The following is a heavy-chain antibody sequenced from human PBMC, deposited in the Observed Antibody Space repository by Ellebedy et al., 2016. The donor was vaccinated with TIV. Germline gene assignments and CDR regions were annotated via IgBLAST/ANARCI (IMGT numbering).Heavy chain of an antibody. Sequence: LETLSLTCTVSGGSFSTYYWSWIRQPPGKGLEWIGHIFYSEATNYNPSLKSRVTISSDTSTNQFSLKLTSVTAADTAVYYCARGGIGVAADSWGQGTLVTVSS. CDR3: ARGGIGVAADS. J-gene: IGHJ4*02. CDR1: GGSFSTYY. CDR2: IFYSEAT. V-gene: IGHV4-59*08. D-gene: IGHD2-21*01.